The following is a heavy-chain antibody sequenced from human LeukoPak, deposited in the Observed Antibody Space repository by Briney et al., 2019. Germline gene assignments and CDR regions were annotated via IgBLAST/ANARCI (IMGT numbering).Heavy chain of an antibody. V-gene: IGHV1-2*02. CDR1: GYTFTSYD. J-gene: IGHJ4*02. Sequence: ASVKVSCKASGYTFTSYDMKWVRQATGQGLEALRWMNPKSGGTNYAQKFEASVTTNSDTSISTAYMELSRLRFDDTAVYYCARSPDILTGEKFDYWGQGTLVTVSS. CDR3: ARSPDILTGEKFDY. D-gene: IGHD3-9*01. CDR2: MNPKSGGT.